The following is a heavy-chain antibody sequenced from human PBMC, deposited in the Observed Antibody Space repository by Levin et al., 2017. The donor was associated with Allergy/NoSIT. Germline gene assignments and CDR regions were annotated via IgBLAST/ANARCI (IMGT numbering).Heavy chain of an antibody. CDR2: ISSSSSYI. CDR3: ARDGPGGIVVVPAAILGMAGTHFDY. Sequence: GGSLRLSCAASGFTFSSYSMNWVRQAPGKGLEWVSSISSSSSYIYYADSVKGRFTISRDNAKNSLYLQMNSLRAEDTAVYYCARDGPGGIVVVPAAILGMAGTHFDYWGQGTLVTVSS. D-gene: IGHD2-2*01. J-gene: IGHJ4*02. V-gene: IGHV3-21*01. CDR1: GFTFSSYS.